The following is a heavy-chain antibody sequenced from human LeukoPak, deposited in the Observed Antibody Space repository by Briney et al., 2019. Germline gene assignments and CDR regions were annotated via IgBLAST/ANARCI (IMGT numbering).Heavy chain of an antibody. CDR1: GYTFTGYY. V-gene: IGHV1-2*02. CDR2: INPNSGGT. D-gene: IGHD5-18*01. J-gene: IGHJ4*02. CDR3: AREGTAMAPFDY. Sequence: ASVKVSCKASGYTFTGYYMHWVRQAPRQGLEWMGWINPNSGGTNYAQKFQGRVTMTTDTSTSTAYMELRSLRSDDTAVYYCAREGTAMAPFDYWGQGTLVTVSS.